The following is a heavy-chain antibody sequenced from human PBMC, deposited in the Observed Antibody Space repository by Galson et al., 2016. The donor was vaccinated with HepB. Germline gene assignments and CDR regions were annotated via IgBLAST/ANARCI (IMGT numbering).Heavy chain of an antibody. CDR3: ADSRYTHGHGIYAWLDP. Sequence: PALVKPTQTPTLTCTFSGFSLTSTGVAVAWIRQPPGKALEGLALIYWDGDQRYSPFLKNRLTITKDTSKNQVVLNMAHLDPLDTATYVCADSRYTHGHGIYAWLDPWGQGTLVTVSS. CDR1: GFSLTSTGVA. D-gene: IGHD5-18*01. CDR2: IYWDGDQ. V-gene: IGHV2-5*02. J-gene: IGHJ5*02.